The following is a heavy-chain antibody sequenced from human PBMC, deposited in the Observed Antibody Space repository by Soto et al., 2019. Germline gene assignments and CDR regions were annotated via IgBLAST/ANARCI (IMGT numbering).Heavy chain of an antibody. D-gene: IGHD3-22*01. V-gene: IGHV4-4*02. Sequence: QVQLQESGPGLVKPSGTLSLTCAVSGGSISSSNWWSWVRQPPGKGLEWIGEIYHSGSTNYNPSLKNRVTISVDKSKNQFSLKLSSVTAADTAVYYCARATYYYDSSGYYQGGWFDPWGQGTLVTVSS. J-gene: IGHJ5*02. CDR2: IYHSGST. CDR3: ARATYYYDSSGYYQGGWFDP. CDR1: GGSISSSNW.